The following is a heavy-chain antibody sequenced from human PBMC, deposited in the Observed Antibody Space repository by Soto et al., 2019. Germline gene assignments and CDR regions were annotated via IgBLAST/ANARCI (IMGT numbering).Heavy chain of an antibody. CDR3: ARDESGSPGAADY. Sequence: QVQLQESGPGLVKPSETLSLTCSVSGDSISSNNWWSWVRPSPGKGLEWIGEIYQSGTTNYNPSLKSRVTMSVDTSKNQFSLNLRSVTAADAAVYYCARDESGSPGAADYWGQGTLVTVSS. J-gene: IGHJ4*02. D-gene: IGHD1-26*01. CDR2: IYQSGTT. CDR1: GDSISSNNW. V-gene: IGHV4-4*02.